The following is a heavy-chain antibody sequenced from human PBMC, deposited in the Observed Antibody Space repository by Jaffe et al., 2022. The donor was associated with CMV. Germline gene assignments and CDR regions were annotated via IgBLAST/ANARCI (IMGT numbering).Heavy chain of an antibody. V-gene: IGHV3-23*04. CDR1: GFPFSNYA. J-gene: IGHJ4*02. CDR2: INDSGFST. Sequence: EVQLVQSGGNLVQPGGSLRLSCAVSGFPFSNYAMSWVRQAPGKGLEWVSTINDSGFSTYYADSVKGRFTISRDNSKNTLYLQLNSLRAEDTAVYYCANHGTGRYMFGNWGQGTLVTVSS. CDR3: ANHGTGRYMFGN. D-gene: IGHD3-3*02.